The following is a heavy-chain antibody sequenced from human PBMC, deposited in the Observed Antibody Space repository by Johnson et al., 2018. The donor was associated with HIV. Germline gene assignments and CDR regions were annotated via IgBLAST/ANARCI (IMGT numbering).Heavy chain of an antibody. V-gene: IGHV3-20*04. J-gene: IGHJ3*02. CDR3: AKAGQWELRAFDI. D-gene: IGHD1-26*01. CDR1: GFTLDDYG. Sequence: EVQLVESGGGVVRPGGSLRLSCAASGFTLDDYGMSWVRQAPGKGLEWVTGSNWSGGNTEYAESVKGRFTISRDNAKDSLYLQMNSLRAEDTAVYYCAKAGQWELRAFDIWGQGTMVTVSS. CDR2: SNWSGGNT.